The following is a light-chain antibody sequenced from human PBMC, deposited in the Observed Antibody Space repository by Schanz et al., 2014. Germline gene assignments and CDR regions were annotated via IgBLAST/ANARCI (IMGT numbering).Light chain of an antibody. J-gene: IGLJ3*02. CDR3: SSYAGSNKEV. CDR2: EVS. CDR1: SSDVGDYNY. Sequence: QSALTQPPSASGSPGQSVTISCTGTSSDVGDYNYVSWYQQHPGKAPKLMIYEVSKRPSGVPDRFSGSKSGNTASLTVSGXXXEDEADYYCSSYAGSNKEVFGGGTKLTVL. V-gene: IGLV2-8*01.